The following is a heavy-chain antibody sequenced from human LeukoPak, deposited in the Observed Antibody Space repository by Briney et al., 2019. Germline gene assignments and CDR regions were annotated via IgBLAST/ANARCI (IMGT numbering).Heavy chain of an antibody. CDR2: IYTSGST. V-gene: IGHV4-61*02. J-gene: IGHJ4*02. D-gene: IGHD5-18*01. Sequence: SETLSLTCSVSGGSISSGAYYWSWIRQPAGKGLEWIGRIYTSGSTNYNPSLKSRVTMSVDTSKNQFSLKLSSVTAADTAVYYCARGGPHTARIFDYWGQGTLVTVSS. CDR1: GGSISSGAYY. CDR3: ARGGPHTARIFDY.